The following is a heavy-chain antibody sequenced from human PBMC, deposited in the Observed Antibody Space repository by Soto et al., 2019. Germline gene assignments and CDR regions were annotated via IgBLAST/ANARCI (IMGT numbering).Heavy chain of an antibody. CDR1: GFSLGTAGMR. CDR3: ARIGNDHGDSFDS. Sequence: SGPTLVNPTQTLTLTCTFSGFSLGTAGMRVTWIRQPPGKALEWLARIDWDDDKFYSTSLKARLSISKDTSKNQVVLTMTNMDPVDTATYYCARIGNDHGDSFDSWGQGTLVTVSS. J-gene: IGHJ4*02. V-gene: IGHV2-70*04. D-gene: IGHD4-17*01. CDR2: IDWDDDK.